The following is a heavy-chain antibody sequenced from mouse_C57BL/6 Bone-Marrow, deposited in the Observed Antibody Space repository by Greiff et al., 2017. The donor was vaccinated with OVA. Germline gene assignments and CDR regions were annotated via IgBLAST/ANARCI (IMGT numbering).Heavy chain of an antibody. J-gene: IGHJ4*01. CDR3: ARGGQLRLRWAMDY. CDR1: GYSITSDY. Sequence: DVKLQESGPGLAKPSQTLSLTCSVTGYSITSDYWNWIRKFPGNKLEYMGYISSSGSTYYNPSLKSRISITLDTSKIQDYLQLKSVTTEDTATYYCARGGQLRLRWAMDYWGQGPSVTVSS. V-gene: IGHV3-8*01. CDR2: ISSSGST. D-gene: IGHD3-2*02.